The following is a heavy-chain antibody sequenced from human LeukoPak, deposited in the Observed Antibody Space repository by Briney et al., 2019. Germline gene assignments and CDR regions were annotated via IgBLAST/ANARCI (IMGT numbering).Heavy chain of an antibody. Sequence: GESLKISRKGSGYSFTSYWISWVRQMPGKGLEWMGRIDPSDSYTNYSPSFQGHVTISADKSISTAYLQWSSLKASDTAMYYCARHPQLLWFGEFWFDPWGQGTLVTVSS. CDR1: GYSFTSYW. J-gene: IGHJ5*02. CDR2: IDPSDSYT. V-gene: IGHV5-10-1*01. D-gene: IGHD3-10*01. CDR3: ARHPQLLWFGEFWFDP.